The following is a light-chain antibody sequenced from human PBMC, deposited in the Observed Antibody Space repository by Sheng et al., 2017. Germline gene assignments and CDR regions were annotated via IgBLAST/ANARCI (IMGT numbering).Light chain of an antibody. Sequence: SYVVTQPPSVSVAPGKTATITCVGNNIGDTGVHWYQQKPGQAPVLVVYDDSDRPSGIPERFSGSNSGDTATLTISRVAAGDEADYYCGTWDSSLSAHVVFGGGTKLTVL. J-gene: IGLJ2*01. CDR3: GTWDSSLSAHVV. CDR2: DDS. V-gene: IGLV3-21*03. CDR1: NIGDTG.